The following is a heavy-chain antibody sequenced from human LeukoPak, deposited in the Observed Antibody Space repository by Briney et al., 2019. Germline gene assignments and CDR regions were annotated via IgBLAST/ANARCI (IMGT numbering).Heavy chain of an antibody. CDR3: AXGGXSYDSHGKFAP. D-gene: IGHD5-18*01. Sequence: SETLSLTCTVSGGSISSHYWSWVRQPAGKGLEWIGRIYSSGSSNYNPSLKSRVTMSVDTSRKQLSLQVRSVTAADRAVYYCAXGGXSYDSHGKFAPWGQGTXVTVSX. J-gene: IGHJ5*02. CDR2: IYSSGSS. V-gene: IGHV4-4*07. CDR1: GGSISSHY.